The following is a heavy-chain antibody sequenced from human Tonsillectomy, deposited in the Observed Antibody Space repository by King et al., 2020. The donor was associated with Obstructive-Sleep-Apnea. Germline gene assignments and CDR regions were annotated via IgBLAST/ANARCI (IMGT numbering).Heavy chain of an antibody. CDR3: AGGGWGSRFDF. Sequence: EVQLVESGGGLVQPGGSLRLSCAASGFTFTSYAMTWVRQAPGKGLEWVSSIGGGGGNIYYADAVEGRFTISRDNSKNTLYLQMNTLRAEDTAVYYCAGGGWGSRFDFWGQGTLVTASS. CDR1: GFTFTSYA. D-gene: IGHD3-16*01. J-gene: IGHJ4*02. V-gene: IGHV3-23*04. CDR2: IGGGGGNI.